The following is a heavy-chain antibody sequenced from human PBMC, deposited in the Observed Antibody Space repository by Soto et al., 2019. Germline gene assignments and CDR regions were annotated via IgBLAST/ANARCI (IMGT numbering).Heavy chain of an antibody. CDR1: GYGFTSYW. J-gene: IGHJ6*02. Sequence: PGESLKLSCKGSGYGFTSYWISWVRQMPGQGLELMGRIDPSDSYTNYSPSFEGHVTISADKSFSTAYLQWCCLKASDTAMYYCARHAHCTMVRGADYGMDVWGQGTKVTVSS. CDR3: ARHAHCTMVRGADYGMDV. D-gene: IGHD3-10*01. CDR2: IDPSDSYT. V-gene: IGHV5-10-1*01.